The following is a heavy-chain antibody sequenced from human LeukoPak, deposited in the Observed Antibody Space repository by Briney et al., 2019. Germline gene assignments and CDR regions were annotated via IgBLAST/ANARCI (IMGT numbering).Heavy chain of an antibody. J-gene: IGHJ3*02. V-gene: IGHV3-74*01. D-gene: IGHD2-21*02. CDR3: ARAPVQYCGGDCDAFDI. Sequence: GGSLRLSCAASGFTFRSYWMHWVRQAPGKGLVWVSRINSDGSSTTYADSVKGRFTISRGNAKNTLYLQMNSLRAGDTAVFYCARAPVQYCGGDCDAFDIWGQGTMVTVSS. CDR1: GFTFRSYW. CDR2: INSDGSST.